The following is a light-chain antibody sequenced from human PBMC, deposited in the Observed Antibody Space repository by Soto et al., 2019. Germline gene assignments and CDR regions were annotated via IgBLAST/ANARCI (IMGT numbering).Light chain of an antibody. J-gene: IGKJ5*01. V-gene: IGKV1-33*01. Sequence: DLQMTQSPSSLSASVGDRVTIICQASQDITNYLNWYQQKPGKAPNLLIHDSSNLETGVPSRFSGSGTVTYFSFTIRSLQPEDVATYYCQQYDTLPLTFGQGTRLEIK. CDR2: DSS. CDR1: QDITNY. CDR3: QQYDTLPLT.